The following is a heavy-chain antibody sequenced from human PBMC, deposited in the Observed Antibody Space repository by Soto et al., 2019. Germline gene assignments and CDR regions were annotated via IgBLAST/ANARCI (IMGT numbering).Heavy chain of an antibody. V-gene: IGHV3-48*02. J-gene: IGHJ6*02. CDR1: GFTFSSYS. Sequence: GGSLRLSCAASGFTFSSYSMNWVRQAPGKGLEWVSYISSSSSTIYYADSVKGRFTISRDNAKNSLYLQMNSLRDEDTAVYYCARDSSPPGARYYYYYGMDVWGQGTTVTVSS. D-gene: IGHD3-10*01. CDR3: ARDSSPPGARYYYYYGMDV. CDR2: ISSSSSTI.